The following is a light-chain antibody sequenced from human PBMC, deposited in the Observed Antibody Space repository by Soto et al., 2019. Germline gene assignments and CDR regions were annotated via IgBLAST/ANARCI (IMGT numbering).Light chain of an antibody. CDR2: KVS. V-gene: IGKV2-30*01. CDR1: QSLVFSDGITY. Sequence: DVGMTQSPLSLPVTPGQPASITCRSSQSLVFSDGITYLNWFQQRAGQSPRRLIYKVSNRDSGVPDRFSGSGSGTDFTLKISRVEAEDVGVYYCMQGTHWPPTFGQGTKLEIK. CDR3: MQGTHWPPT. J-gene: IGKJ2*01.